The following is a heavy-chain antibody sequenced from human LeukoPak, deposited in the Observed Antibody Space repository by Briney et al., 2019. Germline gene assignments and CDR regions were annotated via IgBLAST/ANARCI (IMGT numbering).Heavy chain of an antibody. J-gene: IGHJ4*02. Sequence: PGGSLRLSCAASGFTFSSYAMSWVRQAPGKGLEWVSAISGSGGSTYYADSVKGRFTISRDNSKNTLYLQMNSLRAEDTAVYYCANGRVPAASPPPDDYWGQGTLVTVSS. V-gene: IGHV3-23*01. CDR1: GFTFSSYA. CDR3: ANGRVPAASPPPDDY. CDR2: ISGSGGST. D-gene: IGHD2-2*01.